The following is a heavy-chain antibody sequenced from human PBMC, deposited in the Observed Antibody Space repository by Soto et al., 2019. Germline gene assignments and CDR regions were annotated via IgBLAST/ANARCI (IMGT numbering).Heavy chain of an antibody. CDR2: IYYSGST. V-gene: IGHV4-39*01. Sequence: SETLSLTCTVSGGSISSSSYYWGWIRQPPGKGLEWIGSIYYSGSTYYNPSLKSRVTISVDTSKNQFSLKLSSVTAADTAVYYCATSIYGGNEVYYYGMDVWGQGTTVTVSS. D-gene: IGHD4-17*01. CDR3: ATSIYGGNEVYYYGMDV. J-gene: IGHJ6*02. CDR1: GGSISSSSYY.